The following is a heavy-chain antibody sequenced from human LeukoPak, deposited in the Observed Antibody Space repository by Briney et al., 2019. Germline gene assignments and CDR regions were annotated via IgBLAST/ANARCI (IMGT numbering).Heavy chain of an antibody. CDR3: ARAGSGWPHFDY. J-gene: IGHJ4*02. CDR2: IYYSGST. D-gene: IGHD6-19*01. V-gene: IGHV4-59*01. CDR1: GGSISSYY. Sequence: SETLSLTCTVSGGSISSYYWSWIRQPPGKGLEWIGYIYYSGSTNYNPSLKSRVTISVDTSKSQFSLKLSSVTAADTAVYYCARAGSGWPHFDYWGQGTLVTVSS.